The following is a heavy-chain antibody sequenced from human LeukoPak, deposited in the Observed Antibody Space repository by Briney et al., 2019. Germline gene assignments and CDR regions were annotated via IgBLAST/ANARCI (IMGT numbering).Heavy chain of an antibody. D-gene: IGHD3-22*01. Sequence: SETLSLTCTVSGDSVSSGNYYLSWIRQPPGKGLDWVTYMSPSGTTKYNPSLKCRVTTPVDTSRTQFSLRLSSVTAADTAVYYCARGQDDRSGTFDYWGQGILVTVSS. J-gene: IGHJ4*02. CDR2: MSPSGTT. V-gene: IGHV4-61*01. CDR3: ARGQDDRSGTFDY. CDR1: GDSVSSGNYY.